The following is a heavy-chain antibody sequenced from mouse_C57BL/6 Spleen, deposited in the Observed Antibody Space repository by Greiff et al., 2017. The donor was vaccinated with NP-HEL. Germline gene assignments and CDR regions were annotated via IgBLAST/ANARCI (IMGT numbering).Heavy chain of an antibody. CDR3: ARFYGNYGYYYAMDY. CDR2: IYPGSGST. J-gene: IGHJ4*01. Sequence: QVQLQQPGAELVKPGATVKMSCKASGYTFTSYWITWVKQRPGQGLEWIGDIYPGSGSTNYNEKFKSKATLTVDTSSSTAYMQLSSLTSEDSAVYYCARFYGNYGYYYAMDYWGQGTSVTVSS. CDR1: GYTFTSYW. V-gene: IGHV1-55*01. D-gene: IGHD2-1*01.